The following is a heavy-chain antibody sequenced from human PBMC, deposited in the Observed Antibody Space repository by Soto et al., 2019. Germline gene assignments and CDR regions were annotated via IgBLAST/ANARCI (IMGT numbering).Heavy chain of an antibody. CDR3: ARDLMTTVTTWYFDL. CDR1: GGTFSSYT. V-gene: IGHV1-69*08. D-gene: IGHD4-17*01. Sequence: QVQLVQSGAEVKKPGSSVKVSCKASGGTFSSYTISWVRQAPGQGLEWMGRIIPILGIANYAQKFQGRVTITADKSTSTAYMELSSLRSEDTAVYYCARDLMTTVTTWYFDLWGRGTLVTVSS. CDR2: IIPILGIA. J-gene: IGHJ2*01.